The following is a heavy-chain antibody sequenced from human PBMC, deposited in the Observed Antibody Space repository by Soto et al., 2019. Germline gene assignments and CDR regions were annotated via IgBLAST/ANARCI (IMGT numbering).Heavy chain of an antibody. Sequence: SETLSLTCTVSGRSISSYYWSWIRQPPGKGLEWIGYIYYSGSTNYNPSLKSRVTISVDTSRNQFSLKLSSVTAADTAVYYCAGSPPREQQLANWFDPWGQGTLVTVYS. D-gene: IGHD6-13*01. CDR2: IYYSGST. CDR3: AGSPPREQQLANWFDP. V-gene: IGHV4-59*01. J-gene: IGHJ5*02. CDR1: GRSISSYY.